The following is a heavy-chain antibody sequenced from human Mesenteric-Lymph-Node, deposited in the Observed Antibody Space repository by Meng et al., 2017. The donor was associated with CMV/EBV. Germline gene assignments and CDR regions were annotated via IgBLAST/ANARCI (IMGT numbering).Heavy chain of an antibody. V-gene: IGHV3-7*03. CDR2: IKQDGNKK. CDR1: GFTFSSYW. CDR3: AREWWEFGYEYYGMDV. D-gene: IGHD1-26*01. J-gene: IGHJ6*02. Sequence: GESLKIFCAASGFTFSSYWMSWVRQAPGKGLEWVANIKQDGNKKYYVDSVKGRFTVSRDNAKNSLYLQMNSLRDEDTAVYYCAREWWEFGYEYYGMDVWGQGTTVTVSS.